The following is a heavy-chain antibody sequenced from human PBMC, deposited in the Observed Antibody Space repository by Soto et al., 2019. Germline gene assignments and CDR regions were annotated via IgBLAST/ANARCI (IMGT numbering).Heavy chain of an antibody. Sequence: SETMSLTCTVSGYSINRDNYWGWLRQPPGKGLEWIGRIYHSGSTYSNPSLKSRVPISKDTSKNQFSLRRTSVTAADTSMYYCAKKGYYASWRINLFESWGQGTLVTVS. CDR2: IYHSGST. D-gene: IGHD3-10*01. CDR3: AKKGYYASWRINLFES. CDR1: GYSINRDNY. J-gene: IGHJ4*02. V-gene: IGHV4-38-2*02.